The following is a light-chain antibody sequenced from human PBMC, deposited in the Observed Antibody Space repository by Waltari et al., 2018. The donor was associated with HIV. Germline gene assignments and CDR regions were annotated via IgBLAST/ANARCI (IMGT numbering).Light chain of an antibody. CDR3: LLYYKNFRV. V-gene: IGLV7-43*01. CDR2: NTN. CDR1: TGPVSRGYY. J-gene: IGLJ3*02. Sequence: QTVFTHAPSLTVSPAGTVTVPCPPNTGPVSRGYYPNWFQPKPGKPPSPLIYNTNNRHSWTPARFSGALLGGKAVLTLSGVQPEDEADYYCLLYYKNFRVFGGGTKLTVL.